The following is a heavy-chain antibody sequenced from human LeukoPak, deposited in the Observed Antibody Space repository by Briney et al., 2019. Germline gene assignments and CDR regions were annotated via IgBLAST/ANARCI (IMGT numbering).Heavy chain of an antibody. CDR3: AKVPAAATGGFDY. V-gene: IGHV3-30*02. D-gene: IGHD2-2*01. CDR1: GFTFSSYG. CDR2: IRYDGSNK. Sequence: GGSLRLSCAASGFTFSSYGMHWVRQAPGKGLEWVAFIRYDGSNKYYADSVKGRFTISRDNSKNTLYLQMNSLRAEDTAVYCCAKVPAAATGGFDYWGQGTLVTVSS. J-gene: IGHJ4*02.